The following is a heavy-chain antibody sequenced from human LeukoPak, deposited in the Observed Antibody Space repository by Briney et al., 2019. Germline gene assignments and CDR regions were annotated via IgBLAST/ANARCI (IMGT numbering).Heavy chain of an antibody. D-gene: IGHD3-9*01. CDR1: GYTFTGYY. J-gene: IGHJ3*02. CDR2: INPNSGGT. CDR3: AREAELRYFDWLPGDAFDI. V-gene: IGHV1-2*04. Sequence: GASVMVSCKASGYTFTGYYMHWVRQAPGQGLEWMGWINPNSGGTNYAQKFQGWVTMTRDTSISTAYMELSRLRSDDTAVYYCAREAELRYFDWLPGDAFDIWGQGTMVTVSS.